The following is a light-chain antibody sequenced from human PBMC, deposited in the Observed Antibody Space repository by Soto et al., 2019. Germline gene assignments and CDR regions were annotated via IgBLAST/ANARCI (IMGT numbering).Light chain of an antibody. CDR1: QSVGTD. Sequence: DSHMTQSPSTLSASVGDRVTITCRASQSVGTDLAWYQQKPGEVPKLLIYDASTLTSGVPPRFSGGGSGTEFTLTISSLQPDDFATYYCQHYDRYPYTSGQGTKLEI. CDR2: DAS. V-gene: IGKV1-5*01. CDR3: QHYDRYPYT. J-gene: IGKJ2*01.